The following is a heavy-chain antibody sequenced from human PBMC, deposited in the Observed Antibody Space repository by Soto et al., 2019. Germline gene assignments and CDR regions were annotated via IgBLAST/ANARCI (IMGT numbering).Heavy chain of an antibody. CDR1: GFTFSDYA. CDR3: AQVMNSGWYLAY. CDR2: ISGSGGTT. J-gene: IGHJ4*02. Sequence: LRLSCAASGFTFSDYAMSWVRQAPGKGLEWVSAISGSGGTTYYADSVKGRFTISRDNSKNTMYLQVNSLRAEDTAIYYCAQVMNSGWYLAYWGQGTLVTVSS. D-gene: IGHD6-19*01. V-gene: IGHV3-23*01.